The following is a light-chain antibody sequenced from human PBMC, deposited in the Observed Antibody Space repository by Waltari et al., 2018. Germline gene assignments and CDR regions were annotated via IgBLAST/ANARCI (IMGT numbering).Light chain of an antibody. CDR3: QQYYTPPRT. Sequence: EIVMTQSPATLSVSPGERATLSCRASQSVGSNLAWYQQKPGQAPRPLISGASTRATGIPARFSGSGSGTEFTLTITSLQSEDFAVYYCQQYYTPPRTFGQGTKVEIK. V-gene: IGKV3-15*01. J-gene: IGKJ1*01. CDR2: GAS. CDR1: QSVGSN.